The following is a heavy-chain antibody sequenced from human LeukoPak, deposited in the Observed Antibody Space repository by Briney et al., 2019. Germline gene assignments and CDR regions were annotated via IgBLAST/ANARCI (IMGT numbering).Heavy chain of an antibody. J-gene: IGHJ4*02. CDR2: IKQDGSEK. CDR3: AARSSGNPYF. CDR1: GLTLSNYW. Sequence: SGGSLRLSCTASGLTLSNYWMIWVRQAPGKGLQWVAKIKQDGSEKYYVDSVKGRFTISSDNAENSLYLQMNSLRVEDTAVYYCAARSSGNPYFWGQGTLVTVSS. V-gene: IGHV3-7*03. D-gene: IGHD1-26*01.